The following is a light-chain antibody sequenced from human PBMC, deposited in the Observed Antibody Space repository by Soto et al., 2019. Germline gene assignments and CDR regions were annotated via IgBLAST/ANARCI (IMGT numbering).Light chain of an antibody. J-gene: IGKJ1*01. V-gene: IGKV1-5*01. CDR1: QPIRDW. CDR3: QQYDSYSNT. CDR2: DDT. Sequence: DVHLIQSPSTLSASIGDIVTITCRVSQPIRDWVAWYQQKPGKAPKLLIYDDTSSDSGVPSRFSGSGSETEFTLTISSLQPGDVATYYCQQYDSYSNTFGQGTRVEL.